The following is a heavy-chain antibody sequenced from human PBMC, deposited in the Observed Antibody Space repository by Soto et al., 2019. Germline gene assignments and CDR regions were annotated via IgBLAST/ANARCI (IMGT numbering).Heavy chain of an antibody. D-gene: IGHD3-22*01. CDR2: ISGRGEIT. CDR1: GFTFSDYA. J-gene: IGHJ4*02. Sequence: EVQLLESGGGLVQPGGALRLSCAASGFTFSDYAMSWVRQAPGKGLEWVSAISGRGEITDYAASVKGRFTISRDNSRDTLYLQMTSLRAEDTATYYCATPGKVSSGYNPFVYWGQGILVTVSS. V-gene: IGHV3-23*01. CDR3: ATPGKVSSGYNPFVY.